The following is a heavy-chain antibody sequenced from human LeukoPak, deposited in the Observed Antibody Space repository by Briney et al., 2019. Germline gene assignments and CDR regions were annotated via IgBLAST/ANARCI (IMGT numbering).Heavy chain of an antibody. D-gene: IGHD1-26*01. CDR1: GFTFSSYG. CDR3: AKDLRATNYDYYYGMDV. J-gene: IGHJ6*02. Sequence: GRSLRLSCAASGFTFSSYGMHWVRQAPGKGLEWVAVISYDGSNKYYADSVKGRFTISRDNSKNTLYLQMNSLRAEDTAVYYCAKDLRATNYDYYYGMDVWGQGTTVTVSS. CDR2: ISYDGSNK. V-gene: IGHV3-30*18.